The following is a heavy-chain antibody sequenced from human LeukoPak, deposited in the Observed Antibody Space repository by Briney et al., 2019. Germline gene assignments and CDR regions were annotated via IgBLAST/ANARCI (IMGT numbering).Heavy chain of an antibody. J-gene: IGHJ4*02. CDR3: AKAATYCGGDCYGLFDY. CDR2: ISGSGGST. V-gene: IGHV3-23*01. CDR1: GFTFSSYA. D-gene: IGHD2-21*02. Sequence: GGSLRLSCAASGFTFSSYAMSWVRQAPGKGLEWVSAISGSGGSTFYADSVKGRFTISRDNSKNTLYLQMNSLRAEDTAVYYCAKAATYCGGDCYGLFDYWGQGTLVTVSS.